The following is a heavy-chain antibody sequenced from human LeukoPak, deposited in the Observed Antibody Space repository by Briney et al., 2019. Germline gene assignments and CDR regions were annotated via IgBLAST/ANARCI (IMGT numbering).Heavy chain of an antibody. CDR1: GYTFTGYY. CDR2: INPNSGGT. D-gene: IGHD5-18*01. J-gene: IGHJ6*02. V-gene: IGHV1-2*02. Sequence: GASVKVSCKASGYTFTGYYMHWVRQAPGQGLEWMGWINPNSGGTNYAQKFQGRVTMTRDTSISTAYMELRSLRSDDTAVYYCAAAVDTFMSYYYGMDVWGQGTTVTVSS. CDR3: AAAVDTFMSYYYGMDV.